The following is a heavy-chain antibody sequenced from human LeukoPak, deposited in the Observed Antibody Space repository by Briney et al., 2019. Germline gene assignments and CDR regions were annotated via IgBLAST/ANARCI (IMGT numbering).Heavy chain of an antibody. J-gene: IGHJ4*02. V-gene: IGHV4-39*01. CDR2: IYCSGTT. CDR1: GGSISSYY. D-gene: IGHD1-1*01. Sequence: PSETLSLTCTVSGGSISSYYWGWIRQPPGEGLEWIGTIYCSGTTYYNPSLGSRVTISLDTSKNQFSLKLTSVTAADTAVYYCARRSTKENGFDFWGQGTPVTVSS. CDR3: ARRSTKENGFDF.